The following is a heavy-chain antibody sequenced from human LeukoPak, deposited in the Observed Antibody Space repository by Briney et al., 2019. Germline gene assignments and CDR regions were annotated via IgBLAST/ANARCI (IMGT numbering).Heavy chain of an antibody. CDR3: ARGQRYCTNGVCLYYYYYYMDV. CDR2: INHSGST. Sequence: KPSETLSLTXAVYGGSFSGYYWSWIRQPPGKGLEWIGEINHSGSTNYNPSLMSRVTISVDTSKNQFSLKLSSVSAADTAVYYCARGQRYCTNGVCLYYYYYYMDVWGKGTTVTVSS. V-gene: IGHV4-34*01. J-gene: IGHJ6*03. D-gene: IGHD2-8*01. CDR1: GGSFSGYY.